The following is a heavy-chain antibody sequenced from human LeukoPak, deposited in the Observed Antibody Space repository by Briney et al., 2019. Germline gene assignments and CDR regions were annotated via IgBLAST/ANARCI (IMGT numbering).Heavy chain of an antibody. CDR3: ARNSGYVGYDWSLALNY. J-gene: IGHJ4*02. V-gene: IGHV6-1*01. CDR2: TYYRSKWYN. CDR1: GDSVSSNSAA. Sequence: SQTLSLTCAISGDSVSSNSAAWNWIRQSPSRGLEWLGRTYYRSKWYNDYAVSVKSRITINPDTSKNQFSLQLNSVAPEDTAVYYCARNSGYVGYDWSLALNYWGQGPWVTVSP. D-gene: IGHD5-12*01.